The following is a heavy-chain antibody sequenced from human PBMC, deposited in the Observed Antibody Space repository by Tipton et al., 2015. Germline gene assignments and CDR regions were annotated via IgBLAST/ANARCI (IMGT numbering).Heavy chain of an antibody. CDR2: FFYSGST. V-gene: IGHV4-39*01. CDR1: GGSITSSTYY. D-gene: IGHD6-19*01. J-gene: IGHJ6*02. Sequence: TLSLTCTVSGGSITSSTYYWGWIRQPPGKGLEWIGSFFYSGSTYYNPSLKSRVTISADTSKNQFSLKVTSVTAADTAVYYCASRGAGTSHYAMDVWGQGTTVTVSS. CDR3: ASRGAGTSHYAMDV.